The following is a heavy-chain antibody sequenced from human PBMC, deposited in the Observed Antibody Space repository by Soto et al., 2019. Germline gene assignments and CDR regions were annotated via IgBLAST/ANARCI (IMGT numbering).Heavy chain of an antibody. D-gene: IGHD3-10*01. CDR3: GKVSRKGSAIDFDY. V-gene: IGHV1-8*01. CDR2: VNPNNGDT. J-gene: IGHJ4*02. Sequence: QVQLVQSGAELKKPGASVKVSCKASGYTFSNYDMNWVRQATGQGPEWIGWVNPNNGDTGYAQKFQGRVTLTTDISTPTAYMELTSLRSEDTAIYYCGKVSRKGSAIDFDYWGQGNLITVSS. CDR1: GYTFSNYD.